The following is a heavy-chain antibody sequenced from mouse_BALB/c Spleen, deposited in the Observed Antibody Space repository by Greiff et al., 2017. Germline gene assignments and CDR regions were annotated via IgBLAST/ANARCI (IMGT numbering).Heavy chain of an antibody. V-gene: IGHV1-14*01. CDR3: ARGLRLRAMDY. J-gene: IGHJ4*01. D-gene: IGHD2-4*01. Sequence: EVKLLESGPELVKPGASVKMSCKASGYTFTSYVMHWVKQKPGQGLEWIGYINPYNDGTKYNEKFKGKATLTSDKSSSTAYMELSSLTSEDSAVYYCARGLRLRAMDYWGQGTSVTVSS. CDR1: GYTFTSYV. CDR2: INPYNDGT.